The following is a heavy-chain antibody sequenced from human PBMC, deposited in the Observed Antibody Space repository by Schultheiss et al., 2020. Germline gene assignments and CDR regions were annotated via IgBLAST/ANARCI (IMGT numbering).Heavy chain of an antibody. J-gene: IGHJ6*02. D-gene: IGHD3-16*01. Sequence: SETLSLTCAVYGGSFSGYYWSWIRQPPGKGLEWIGEINHSGSTNYNPSLKSRVTISVDTSKNQFSLKLSSVTAADTAVYYCARDRSVTFGGANYGMDVWGQGTTVTVSS. V-gene: IGHV4-34*01. CDR1: GGSFSGYY. CDR2: INHSGST. CDR3: ARDRSVTFGGANYGMDV.